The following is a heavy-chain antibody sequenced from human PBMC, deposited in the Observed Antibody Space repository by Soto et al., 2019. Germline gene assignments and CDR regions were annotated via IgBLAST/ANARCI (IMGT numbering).Heavy chain of an antibody. CDR3: ARESITIFGAPLDY. CDR1: GFTFSSYG. D-gene: IGHD3-3*01. Sequence: QVQLVESGGGVVQPGRSLRLSCAASGFTFSSYGMHWVRQAPGKGLEWVAVIWYDGSNKYYADSVKGRFTISRDNSKNTLYLQMNSLRAEDTAVYYCARESITIFGAPLDYGGQGTRVTVSS. CDR2: IWYDGSNK. J-gene: IGHJ4*02. V-gene: IGHV3-33*01.